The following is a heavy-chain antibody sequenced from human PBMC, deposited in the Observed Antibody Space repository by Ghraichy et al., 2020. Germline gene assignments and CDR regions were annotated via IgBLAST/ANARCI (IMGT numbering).Heavy chain of an antibody. CDR2: INGNGAKI. CDR3: AKDAVTANGRWDGFDI. V-gene: IGHV3-23*01. D-gene: IGHD2-21*02. Sequence: GESLNISCAASGFTFTSYSMSWVRQAPTKGLEWVSSINGNGAKINYADSVKGRFTISRDNSKNTLYLQMNSLRADNTAVYYCAKDAVTANGRWDGFDIWGQGTTVTFSS. CDR1: GFTFTSYS. J-gene: IGHJ3*02.